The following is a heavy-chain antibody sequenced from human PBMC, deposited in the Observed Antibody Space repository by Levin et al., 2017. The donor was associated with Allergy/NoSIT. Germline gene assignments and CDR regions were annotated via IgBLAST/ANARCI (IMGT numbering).Heavy chain of an antibody. D-gene: IGHD3/OR15-3a*01. CDR3: AREGFWTD. CDR1: GFRFSEYY. CDR2: ISVSGRET. Sequence: GGSLRLSCAASGFRFSEYYMSWIRQVPGKGLEWVSYISVSGRETNYADSVKGRFTISRDNAMNSLSLQMNSLRVDDSAVYYCAREGFWTDWGQGTLVTVSS. J-gene: IGHJ4*02. V-gene: IGHV3-11*06.